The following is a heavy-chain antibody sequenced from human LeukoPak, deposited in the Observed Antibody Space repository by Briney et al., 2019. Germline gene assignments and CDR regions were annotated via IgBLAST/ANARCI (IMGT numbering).Heavy chain of an antibody. J-gene: IGHJ4*02. D-gene: IGHD3-3*02. V-gene: IGHV3-20*04. CDR3: ARDRLGPSFSVSHFDL. CDR1: GFTFVDYG. Sequence: PGGSLRLSCAPSGFTFVDYGLSWVRRAPGKGLEWLCAINYNGAITDYADPVKGRFTISRDNAKNSLYLRMDSLRAEDTALYYCARDRLGPSFSVSHFDLWGQGTLVTVSS. CDR2: INYNGAIT.